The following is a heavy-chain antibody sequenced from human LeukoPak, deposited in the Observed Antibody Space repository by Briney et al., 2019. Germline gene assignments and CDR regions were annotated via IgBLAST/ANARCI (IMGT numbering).Heavy chain of an antibody. D-gene: IGHD6-13*01. J-gene: IGHJ4*02. Sequence: PGGSLRLSCAASGFTFSSYAMHWVRQAPGKGLECVAVISYDGSNKYYADSVKGRFTISRDTSKNTLYLQMNRLRAEDTAVYYCAREYSSRGFDYWGQGTLVTVSS. CDR3: AREYSSRGFDY. CDR1: GFTFSSYA. V-gene: IGHV3-30*01. CDR2: ISYDGSNK.